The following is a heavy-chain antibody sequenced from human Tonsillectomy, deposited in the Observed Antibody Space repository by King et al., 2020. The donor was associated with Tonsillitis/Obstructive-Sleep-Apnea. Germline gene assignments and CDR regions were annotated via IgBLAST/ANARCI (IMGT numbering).Heavy chain of an antibody. CDR1: GYTFTGYY. J-gene: IGHJ3*02. CDR3: ARWYCYDGSTSSAFVI. CDR2: INPNSGGT. V-gene: IGHV1-2*02. Sequence: QLVQSGAEVKKPGASVKVSCKASGYTFTGYYMHWVRQAPGQGLEWMGWINPNSGGTNYAQKFQGRVTMTRDTSISTAYMELSRLRSDDTAVYYCARWYCYDGSTSSAFVIWGQGTMVTVSS. D-gene: IGHD3-22*01.